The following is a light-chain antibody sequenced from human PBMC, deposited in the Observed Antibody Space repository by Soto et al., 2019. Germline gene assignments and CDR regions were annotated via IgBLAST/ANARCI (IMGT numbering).Light chain of an antibody. V-gene: IGLV1-47*02. Sequence: QSVLTQPPSASGTPGQRVIISCSGRSSNIGSNYVYWFQHLPGTAPKLLIYANDQRPSGVPDRFSGSTSGTSASLAISGLRSEDEADYYCSAWDDSLGGSWVFGGGTKLTV. CDR2: AND. CDR3: SAWDDSLGGSWV. CDR1: SSNIGSNY. J-gene: IGLJ3*02.